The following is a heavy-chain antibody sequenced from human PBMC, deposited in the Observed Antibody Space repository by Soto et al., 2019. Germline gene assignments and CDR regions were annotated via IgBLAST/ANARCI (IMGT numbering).Heavy chain of an antibody. CDR3: ASSLTEGYCTITGCYTRPLYGMDV. D-gene: IGHD2-2*02. Sequence: ASVKVSCKASGYTFSGYYIHWLRQAPGQGLEWMGWINPNSGGTNYAQKFQGRVTVTRDTPTSTAYMELSRLTSDDTAVYYCASSLTEGYCTITGCYTRPLYGMDVWGQGTTVTVSS. CDR2: INPNSGGT. J-gene: IGHJ6*02. CDR1: GYTFSGYY. V-gene: IGHV1-2*02.